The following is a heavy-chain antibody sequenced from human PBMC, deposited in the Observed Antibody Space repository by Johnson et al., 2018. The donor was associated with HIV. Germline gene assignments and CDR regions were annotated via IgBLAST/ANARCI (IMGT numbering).Heavy chain of an antibody. CDR1: GFTFSSYA. CDR2: ISYDGSNK. J-gene: IGHJ3*02. D-gene: IGHD3-3*01. CDR3: ARGMYYNFWSGYGIRWDAFDI. V-gene: IGHV3-30-3*01. Sequence: MQLVESGGGVVQPGRSLRLSCAASGFTFSSYAMHWVRQAPGKGLEWVAVISYDGSNKYYADSVKGRFTISSDNSKNTLYLQMNSLRAGDTAVYYCARGMYYNFWSGYGIRWDAFDIWGQGTMVTVSS.